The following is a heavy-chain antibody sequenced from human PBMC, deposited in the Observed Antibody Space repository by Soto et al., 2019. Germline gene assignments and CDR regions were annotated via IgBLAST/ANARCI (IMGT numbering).Heavy chain of an antibody. CDR2: ISPFFGTT. J-gene: IGHJ4*02. CDR1: GGGTLSNDA. Sequence: QVHLVQSGADGRKSGSSVRVSCTASGGGTLSNDAISWVRQPPGQGLEWLGRISPFFGTTDYSQSVQGRLTMTADASTGTVYMDLRSLKSDDTAVYYCAREVVTETTWASFDSWGQGTLVTVSS. D-gene: IGHD2-21*02. V-gene: IGHV1-69*01. CDR3: AREVVTETTWASFDS.